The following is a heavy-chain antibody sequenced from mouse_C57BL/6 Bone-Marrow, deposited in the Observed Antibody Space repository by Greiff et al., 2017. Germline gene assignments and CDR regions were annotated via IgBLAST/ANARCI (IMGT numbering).Heavy chain of an antibody. CDR1: GFTFSSYG. V-gene: IGHV5-6*01. J-gene: IGHJ1*03. CDR3: ARQGNSNYYWYFDV. Sequence: EVQGVESGGDLVKPGGSLKLSCAASGFTFSSYGMSWVRQTPDKRLEWVATISSGGSYTYYPDSVKGRFTISRDNAKNTLYLQMSSLKSEDTAMYYCARQGNSNYYWYFDVRGTGTTVTVSS. CDR2: ISSGGSYT. D-gene: IGHD2-5*01.